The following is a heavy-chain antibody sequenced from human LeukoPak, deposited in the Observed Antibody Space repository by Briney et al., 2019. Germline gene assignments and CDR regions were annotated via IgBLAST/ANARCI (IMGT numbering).Heavy chain of an antibody. CDR1: GFTFSNAW. CDR2: IKSKTDGGTT. D-gene: IGHD3-10*01. CDR3: TAPVGRFGFYYYGMDV. V-gene: IGHV3-15*01. Sequence: SGGSLRLSCAASGFTFSNAWMSWVRQAPGKGLEWVGRIKSKTDGGTTDYVAPVKGRFTISRDDSKNTLYLQMNSLKTEDTAVYYCTAPVGRFGFYYYGMDVWGKGTTVTVSS. J-gene: IGHJ6*04.